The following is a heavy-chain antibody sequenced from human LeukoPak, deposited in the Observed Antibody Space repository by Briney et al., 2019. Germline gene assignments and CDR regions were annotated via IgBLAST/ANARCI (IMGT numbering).Heavy chain of an antibody. CDR3: ARDIGGYCSGGSCHPAWFDP. V-gene: IGHV3-48*04. J-gene: IGHJ5*02. D-gene: IGHD2-15*01. CDR1: GFTFSSYS. Sequence: PGGSLRLSCAASGFTFSSYSMNWVRQAPGKGLGWVSYISSSSSSIYYADSVKGRFTISRDNARNSLYLQMNSLRAEDTAVYYCARDIGGYCSGGSCHPAWFDPWGQGTLVTVSS. CDR2: ISSSSSSI.